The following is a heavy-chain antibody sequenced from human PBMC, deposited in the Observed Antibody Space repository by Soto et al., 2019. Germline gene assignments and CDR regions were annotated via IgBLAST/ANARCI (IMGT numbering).Heavy chain of an antibody. CDR1: GYIFTTYY. CDR2: INPSGGST. Sequence: QVQLVQSGAEVKKPGASVKVSCKASGYIFTTYYVHWVRQAPGQGLERMGIINPSGGSTSYAQKFQGRVTMTRDTSTSTVYMELSSLRSEDMAVYYGARGPFVSGSGWHDCWGQGTLVTVSS. J-gene: IGHJ4*02. D-gene: IGHD6-19*01. CDR3: ARGPFVSGSGWHDC. V-gene: IGHV1-46*03.